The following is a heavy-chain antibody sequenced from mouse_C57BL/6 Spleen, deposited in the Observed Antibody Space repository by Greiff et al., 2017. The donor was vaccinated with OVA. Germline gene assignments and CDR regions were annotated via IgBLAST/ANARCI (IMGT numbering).Heavy chain of an antibody. V-gene: IGHV1-82*01. CDR3: AIINYSNYGYY. J-gene: IGHJ2*01. CDR2: IYPGDGDT. D-gene: IGHD2-5*01. CDR1: GYAFSSSW. Sequence: QVQLQQSGPELVKPGASVKISCKASGYAFSSSWMNWVKQRPGKGLEWIGRIYPGDGDTNYNGKFKGKATLTADKSSSTAYMQLSSLTSEDSAVYFCAIINYSNYGYYWGQGTTLTVSS.